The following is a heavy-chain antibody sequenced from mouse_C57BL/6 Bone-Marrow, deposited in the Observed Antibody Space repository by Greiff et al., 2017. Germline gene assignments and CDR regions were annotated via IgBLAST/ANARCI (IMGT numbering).Heavy chain of an antibody. CDR1: GYTFTSYW. J-gene: IGHJ2*01. V-gene: IGHV1-61*01. CDR3: ARLGYYGSSYNFDY. CDR2: IYPSDSET. Sequence: QVQLQQPGAELVRPGSSVKLSCKASGYTFTSYWMAWVKQRPGQGLEWIGNIYPSDSETHYNQKFKDKATLTVDKSSSTAYIQLSSLTSEDSAVYYCARLGYYGSSYNFDYWGQGTTLTVSS. D-gene: IGHD1-1*01.